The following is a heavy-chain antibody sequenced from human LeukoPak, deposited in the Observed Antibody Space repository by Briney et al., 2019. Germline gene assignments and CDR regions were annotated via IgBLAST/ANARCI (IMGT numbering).Heavy chain of an antibody. V-gene: IGHV3-30*18. CDR1: GFTFSTYG. Sequence: GGSLRLSCAASGFTFSTYGMHWVRQAPGKGLEWVAAISYDGSNKYYADSVKGRFTISGDNSKNTLYLQVNSLRAEDTAVYYCAKDRDENDYFDYWGQGTLVTVSS. D-gene: IGHD1-1*01. J-gene: IGHJ4*02. CDR2: ISYDGSNK. CDR3: AKDRDENDYFDY.